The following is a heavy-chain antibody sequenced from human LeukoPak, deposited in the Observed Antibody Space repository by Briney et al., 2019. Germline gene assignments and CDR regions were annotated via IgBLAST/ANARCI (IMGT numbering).Heavy chain of an antibody. V-gene: IGHV1-18*01. Sequence: GASVKLSCKASVYTVTSYGISWLRQAPGQGLEWMGWSSAYNGNTNYAQKLQGIVTLTTDTSTSTAYMALRSLRSDDPFAYYCARVNDYYGSGNYYPILRHYKSWFDPWGQGTLVTVSS. CDR2: SSAYNGNT. J-gene: IGHJ5*02. CDR3: ARVNDYYGSGNYYPILRHYKSWFDP. D-gene: IGHD3-10*01. CDR1: VYTVTSYG.